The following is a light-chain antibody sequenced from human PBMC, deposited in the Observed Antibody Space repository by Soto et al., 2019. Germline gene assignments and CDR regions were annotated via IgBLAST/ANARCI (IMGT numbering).Light chain of an antibody. CDR1: SSDVGGYNY. J-gene: IGLJ1*01. CDR2: EVS. Sequence: QSALTQPASVSGSPGQSITISCTGTSSDVGGYNYVSWYQQHPGNAPQLMIYEVSNRPSGVSNRFSGSKSGNTASLTISGLQAEDEADYYCSSYTSSSTLVFGTGTKVTAL. CDR3: SSYTSSSTLV. V-gene: IGLV2-14*01.